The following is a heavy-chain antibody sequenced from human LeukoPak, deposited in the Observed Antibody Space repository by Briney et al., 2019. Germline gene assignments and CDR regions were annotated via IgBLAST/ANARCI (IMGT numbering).Heavy chain of an antibody. D-gene: IGHD4-23*01. J-gene: IGHJ4*02. V-gene: IGHV4-30-4*08. CDR3: ARGNGGNRAFDY. CDR2: IYYSGST. Sequence: PSQTLSLTCTVSGGSISSGDYYWSWIRQPPGKGLEWIGYIYYSGSTYYNPSLKSRVTISVDTSKNQFSLKLSSVTAADTAVYYCARGNGGNRAFDYWGQGTLVTVSS. CDR1: GGSISSGDYY.